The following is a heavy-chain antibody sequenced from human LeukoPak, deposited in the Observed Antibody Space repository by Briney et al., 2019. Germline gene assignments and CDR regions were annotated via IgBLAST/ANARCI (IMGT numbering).Heavy chain of an antibody. J-gene: IGHJ6*03. Sequence: GGSLRLSCAASGFTFSSYEMNWVRQAPGKGLEWVSVTYSNGRTYYADSVKGRFTISRDISKNTLYLQMNSLRAEDTAVYYCARVLSGRGSLYDYYYYMDVWGKGTTVTISS. CDR2: TYSNGRT. CDR3: ARVLSGRGSLYDYYYYMDV. V-gene: IGHV3-53*01. CDR1: GFTFSSYE. D-gene: IGHD3-10*01.